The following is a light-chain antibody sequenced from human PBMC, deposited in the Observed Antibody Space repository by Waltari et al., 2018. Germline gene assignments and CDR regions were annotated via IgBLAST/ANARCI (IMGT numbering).Light chain of an antibody. Sequence: DIQMTQSPSSLSASVGDRVTITCRASQSINTYLSWYQQKSEKAPQLLIYAASSLQSGVPSRCSGSGSGTDFTLTITSLQPEDFATYYCQQGHSTPRTFGQGTKVEIK. CDR2: AAS. CDR3: QQGHSTPRT. J-gene: IGKJ1*01. V-gene: IGKV1-39*01. CDR1: QSINTY.